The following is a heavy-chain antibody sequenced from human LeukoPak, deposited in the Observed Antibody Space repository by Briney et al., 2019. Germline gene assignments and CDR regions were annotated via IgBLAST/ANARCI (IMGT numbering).Heavy chain of an antibody. CDR1: GDSVSINSDV. D-gene: IGHD3-9*01. J-gene: IGHJ3*01. V-gene: IGHV6-1*01. CDR2: TYYRSRWFN. Sequence: SQTLSLTCAISGDSVSINSDVWNWIRQSPSRGLEWLGRTYYRSRWFNDYAVSVKGRITINPDTSKNQFSLQLNSMTPEDTAVYYCARDADWAYDAFDLWGQGTMVTVSS. CDR3: ARDADWAYDAFDL.